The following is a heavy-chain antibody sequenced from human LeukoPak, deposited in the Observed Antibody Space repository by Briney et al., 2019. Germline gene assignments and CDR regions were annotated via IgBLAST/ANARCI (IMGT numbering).Heavy chain of an antibody. CDR1: GFTFSSYW. CDR3: ARDNPYYGMDV. V-gene: IGHV3-74*01. Sequence: GGSLRLSCAASGFTFSSYWMHWVRQAPGKGLVWVSRINSDGSSTSYADSVKGRFTISRDNAKNTLYLQMNSLSAEDTAVYYCARDNPYYGMDVWGQGTTVTVSS. J-gene: IGHJ6*02. CDR2: INSDGSST.